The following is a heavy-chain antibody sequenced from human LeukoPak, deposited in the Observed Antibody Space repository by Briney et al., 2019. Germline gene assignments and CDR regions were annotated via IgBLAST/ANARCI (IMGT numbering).Heavy chain of an antibody. CDR2: INHSGST. CDR1: GGSISSYY. V-gene: IGHV4-34*01. Sequence: PSETLSLTRTVSGGSISSYYWSWIRQPPGKGLEWIGEINHSGSTNYNPSLKSRVTISVDTSKNQFSLKLSSVTAADTAVYYCARGYGVIDYWGQGTLVTVSS. J-gene: IGHJ4*02. D-gene: IGHD4-17*01. CDR3: ARGYGVIDY.